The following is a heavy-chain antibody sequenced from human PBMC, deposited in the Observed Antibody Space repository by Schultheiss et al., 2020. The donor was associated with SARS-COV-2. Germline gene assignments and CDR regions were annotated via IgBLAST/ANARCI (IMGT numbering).Heavy chain of an antibody. CDR2: IIPIFGTA. CDR1: GGTFSSYA. V-gene: IGHV1-69*05. Sequence: SVKVSCKASGGTFSSYAISWVRQAPGQGLEWMGGIIPIFGTANYAQKLQGRVTMTTDTSTSTAYMELSSLRSEDTAVYYCAREASYNWNGGFGMDVWGQGTTVTVSS. D-gene: IGHD1-1*01. CDR3: AREASYNWNGGFGMDV. J-gene: IGHJ6*02.